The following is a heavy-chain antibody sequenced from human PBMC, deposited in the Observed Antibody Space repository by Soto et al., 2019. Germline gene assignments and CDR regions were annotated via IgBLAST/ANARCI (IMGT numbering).Heavy chain of an antibody. CDR3: VKSLGFCSSSSCSRDYYYYYGMDV. D-gene: IGHD2-2*01. Sequence: GGSLRLSCAASGFTFSSYGMHWVRQAPGKGLEWVTLISYDGGNKYYADSVRGRFSISRDNSRNTLYLQMNSLRPEDAAVYYCVKSLGFCSSSSCSRDYYYYYGMDVWGQGTTVTVSS. V-gene: IGHV3-30*18. CDR2: ISYDGGNK. J-gene: IGHJ6*02. CDR1: GFTFSSYG.